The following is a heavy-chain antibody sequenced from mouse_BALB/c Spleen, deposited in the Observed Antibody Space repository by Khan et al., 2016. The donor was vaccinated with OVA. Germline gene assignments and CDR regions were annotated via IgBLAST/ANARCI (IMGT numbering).Heavy chain of an antibody. V-gene: IGHV2-6-5*01. CDR1: GFSLTDYG. J-gene: IGHJ4*01. CDR2: IWGGGST. Sequence: QVQLKESGPGLVAPSQSLSITCTVSGFSLTDYGVSWIRQPPGKGLEWLGLIWGGGSTYYNSVLISRLSICKDNSSTQVFFIMNSRQTDDTAMYYCAKLRSSHYCAVDYWGPGTSLTLS. CDR3: AKLRSSHYCAVDY.